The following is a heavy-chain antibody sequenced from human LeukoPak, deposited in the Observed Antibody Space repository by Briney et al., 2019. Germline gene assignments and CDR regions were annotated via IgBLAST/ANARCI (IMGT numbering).Heavy chain of an antibody. Sequence: GGSLRLSCEVSGFTFDDYGMNWVRQPPGKGLEWISDINWNGGSTSYAASVRGRFTVSRDNAKNLLYLLMTSLRVEDTALYYCARRKDFADFGSAYYPLDHWGQGTLVTVS. J-gene: IGHJ5*02. CDR1: GFTFDDYG. CDR3: ARRKDFADFGSAYYPLDH. CDR2: INWNGGST. D-gene: IGHD3-3*01. V-gene: IGHV3-20*04.